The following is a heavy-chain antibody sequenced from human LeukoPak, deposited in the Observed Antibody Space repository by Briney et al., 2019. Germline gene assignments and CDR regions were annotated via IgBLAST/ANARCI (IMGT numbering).Heavy chain of an antibody. J-gene: IGHJ4*02. V-gene: IGHV4-59*05. CDR2: IYYSGST. CDR3: ARHPYCSSTSCYRFDY. D-gene: IGHD2-2*02. CDR1: GGSISSYY. Sequence: SETLSLTCTVSGGSISSYYWSWIRQPPGKGLEWIGSIYYSGSTYYNPSLKSRVTISVDTSKNQFSLKLSSVTAADTAVYYCARHPYCSSTSCYRFDYWGQGTLVTVSS.